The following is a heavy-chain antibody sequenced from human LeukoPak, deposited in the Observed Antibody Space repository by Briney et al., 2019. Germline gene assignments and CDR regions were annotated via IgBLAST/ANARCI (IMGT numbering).Heavy chain of an antibody. CDR1: GFPFSSYA. CDR3: AKDRRGGAPRD. V-gene: IGHV3-23*01. D-gene: IGHD2-21*01. Sequence: GGALRLSFAASGFPFSSYALSWVRPAPGEGVGWVSAISGSGGSTYYADSVKGRFTISRDNSKNTLYLQMNSLRAEDTAVYYCAKDRRGGAPRDWGQGTLVTVSS. CDR2: ISGSGGST. J-gene: IGHJ4*02.